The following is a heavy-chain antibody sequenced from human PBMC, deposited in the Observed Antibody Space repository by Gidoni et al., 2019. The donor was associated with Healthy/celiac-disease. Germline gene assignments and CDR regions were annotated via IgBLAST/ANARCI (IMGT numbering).Heavy chain of an antibody. J-gene: IGHJ4*02. Sequence: EVQLLESGGGLVQPGGSLRLSCAASGFPFSSYAMSWVRQAPGKGLEWVSAISGSGGSTYYADSVKGRFNISRDNSKNTLYLQMNSLRAEDTAVYYCAKLFRNDILTGMDYWGQGTLVTVSS. V-gene: IGHV3-23*01. CDR2: ISGSGGST. D-gene: IGHD3-9*01. CDR1: GFPFSSYA. CDR3: AKLFRNDILTGMDY.